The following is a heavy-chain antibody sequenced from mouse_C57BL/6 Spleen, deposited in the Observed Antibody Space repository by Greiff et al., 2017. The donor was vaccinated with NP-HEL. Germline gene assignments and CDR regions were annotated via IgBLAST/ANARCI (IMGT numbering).Heavy chain of an antibody. CDR3: ARDRRGIYYDYPLAY. V-gene: IGHV5-4*01. D-gene: IGHD2-4*01. J-gene: IGHJ3*01. CDR2: ISDGGSYT. Sequence: EVKLVESGGGLVKPGGSLKLSCAASGFTFSSYAMSWVRQTPEKRLEWVATISDGGSYTYYPDNVKGRFTISRDNAKNNLYLQMSHLKSEDTAMYDCARDRRGIYYDYPLAYWGQGTLVTVSA. CDR1: GFTFSSYA.